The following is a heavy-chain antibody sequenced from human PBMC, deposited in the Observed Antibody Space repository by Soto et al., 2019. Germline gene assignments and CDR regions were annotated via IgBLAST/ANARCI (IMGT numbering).Heavy chain of an antibody. CDR3: ARVLGSSGYRKKDAFDI. V-gene: IGHV1-69*13. J-gene: IGHJ3*02. CDR1: GGTFSSYA. CDR2: IIPIFGTA. D-gene: IGHD3-22*01. Sequence: SVKVSCKASGGTFSSYAISWVRQAPGQGLEWMGGIIPIFGTANYAQKFQGRVTITADESTSTAYMELRSLRSDDTAVYYCARVLGSSGYRKKDAFDIWGQGTMVTVSS.